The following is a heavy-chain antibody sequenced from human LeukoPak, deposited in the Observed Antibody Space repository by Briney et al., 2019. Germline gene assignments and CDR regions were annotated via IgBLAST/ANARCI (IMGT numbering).Heavy chain of an antibody. CDR3: ARSQVPLGRPAAFDI. J-gene: IGHJ3*02. D-gene: IGHD4/OR15-4a*01. CDR2: ISAYNGNT. V-gene: IGHV1-18*01. Sequence: ASVKVSCKASGYTLTTYGISWVRQAPGQGLEWMGWISAYNGNTNYAQKLQGRVTMTTDTSTSTAYMELRSLRSDDTAVYYCARSQVPLGRPAAFDIWGQGTMVTVSS. CDR1: GYTLTTYG.